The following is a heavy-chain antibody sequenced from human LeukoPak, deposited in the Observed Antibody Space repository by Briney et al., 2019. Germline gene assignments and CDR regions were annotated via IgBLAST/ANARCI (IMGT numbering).Heavy chain of an antibody. D-gene: IGHD2-2*01. CDR1: GGTFSSYA. Sequence: SVKVSCKASGGTFSSYAISWVRQAPGQGLEWMGGIIPIFGTANYAQKFQGRVTITTDESTSTAYMELSSLRSEDTAVYYCAIVVVPAATYYYYYMDAWGKGTTVTVSS. V-gene: IGHV1-69*05. J-gene: IGHJ6*03. CDR3: AIVVVPAATYYYYYMDA. CDR2: IIPIFGTA.